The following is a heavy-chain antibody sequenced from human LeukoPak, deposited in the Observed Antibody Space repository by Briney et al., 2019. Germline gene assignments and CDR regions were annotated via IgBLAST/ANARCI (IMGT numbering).Heavy chain of an antibody. D-gene: IGHD4-17*01. J-gene: IGHJ4*02. Sequence: GGSLRLSCAASGFTVSSNYMSWVRQAPGKGLEWVSVIYSGGSTYYADSVKGRFTISRDNSKNTLYLQMNSLRAEDTAVYYCAKDREAYYGVRSYYFDCWGQGTLVTVSS. CDR1: GFTVSSNY. V-gene: IGHV3-53*01. CDR3: AKDREAYYGVRSYYFDC. CDR2: IYSGGST.